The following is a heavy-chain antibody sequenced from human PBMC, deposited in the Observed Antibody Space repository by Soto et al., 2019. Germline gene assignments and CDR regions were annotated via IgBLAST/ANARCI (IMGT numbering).Heavy chain of an antibody. Sequence: ETLSLTCTVSGGSISNYYWSWIRQPPGKGLEWIAYIYYSGSSNYNPSLKSRVTISVDTSKNQFSLKLSSVTAADTAVYYCARQIAAQYPNFDYWGQGTLVTVSS. CDR1: GGSISNYY. CDR3: ARQIAAQYPNFDY. J-gene: IGHJ4*02. D-gene: IGHD6-6*01. V-gene: IGHV4-59*01. CDR2: IYYSGSS.